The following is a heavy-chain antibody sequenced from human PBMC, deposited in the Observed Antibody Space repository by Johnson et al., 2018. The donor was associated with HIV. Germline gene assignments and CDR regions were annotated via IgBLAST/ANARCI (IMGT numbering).Heavy chain of an antibody. D-gene: IGHD6-13*01. CDR1: GFTVSSNY. V-gene: IGHV3-66*03. J-gene: IGHJ3*02. Sequence: LVESGGGLIQPGGSLRLSCAASGFTVSSNYMSWVRQAPGKGLEWVSVIYSGGTTWYADSVKGRFTISRYNSRDTVHLQMNSLRSEDTAVYYCASRGREIVAAGILGAFDIWGQGTMVTVAS. CDR3: ASRGREIVAAGILGAFDI. CDR2: IYSGGTT.